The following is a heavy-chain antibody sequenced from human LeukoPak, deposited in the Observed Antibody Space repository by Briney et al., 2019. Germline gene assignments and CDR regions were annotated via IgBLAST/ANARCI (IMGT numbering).Heavy chain of an antibody. Sequence: ASVKVSCKASGGTFSSYAISWVRQAPGQGLEWMGGIIHIFGTANYAQKFQGRVTITTDESTSTAYMELSSLRSEDTAVYYCARRSAASPGAFDIWGQGTMVTVSS. V-gene: IGHV1-69*05. D-gene: IGHD6-25*01. J-gene: IGHJ3*02. CDR3: ARRSAASPGAFDI. CDR1: GGTFSSYA. CDR2: IIHIFGTA.